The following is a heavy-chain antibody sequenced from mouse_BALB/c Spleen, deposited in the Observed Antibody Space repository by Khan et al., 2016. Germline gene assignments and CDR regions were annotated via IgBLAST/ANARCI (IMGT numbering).Heavy chain of an antibody. V-gene: IGHV2-6-7*01. J-gene: IGHJ2*01. CDR2: IWGDGST. CDR1: GFSLTGYG. CDR3: ARAPIYDGYGYFDY. D-gene: IGHD2-3*01. Sequence: QVQLKESGPGLVAPSQSLSITCTVSGFSLTGYGVNWVRQPPGKGLEWLGMIWGDGSTDYNSALKSRLSISKDNSKSQVFLKMNSLQTDDTARYYCARAPIYDGYGYFDYWGQGTTLTVSS.